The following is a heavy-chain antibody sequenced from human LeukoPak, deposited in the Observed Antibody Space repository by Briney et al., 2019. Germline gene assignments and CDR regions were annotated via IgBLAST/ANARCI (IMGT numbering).Heavy chain of an antibody. Sequence: GEPLKISCKGSGYSFTSYWIGWVRQMPGKGLEWMGIIYPGDSDTRYSPSFQGQVTISADKSISTAYLQWSSLKASDTAMYYCARRERNCSSTSCYTVDYWGQGTLVTVSS. CDR2: IYPGDSDT. V-gene: IGHV5-51*01. CDR1: GYSFTSYW. D-gene: IGHD2-2*02. CDR3: ARRERNCSSTSCYTVDY. J-gene: IGHJ4*02.